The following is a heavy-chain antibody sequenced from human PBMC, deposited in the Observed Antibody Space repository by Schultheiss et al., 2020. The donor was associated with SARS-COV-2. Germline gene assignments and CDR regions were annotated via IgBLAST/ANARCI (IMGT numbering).Heavy chain of an antibody. CDR1: GGSFSGYY. V-gene: IGHV4-34*01. CDR3: ARASRWYCSGGSCYGGGYFDY. J-gene: IGHJ4*02. CDR2: INHSGST. D-gene: IGHD2-15*01. Sequence: SETLSLTCAVYGGSFSGYYWSWIRQPPGKGLEWIGEINHSGSTNYNPSLKSRVTISVDTSKNQFSLKLSSVTAADTAVYYCARASRWYCSGGSCYGGGYFDYWGQGTLVTVSS.